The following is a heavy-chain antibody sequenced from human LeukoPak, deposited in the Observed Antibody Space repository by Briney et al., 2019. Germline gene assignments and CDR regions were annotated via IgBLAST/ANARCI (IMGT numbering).Heavy chain of an antibody. J-gene: IGHJ3*02. CDR3: AIRETSDAFDI. CDR2: IYYSGTT. Sequence: SETLSLTCTVSGGSISSYSWTWIRQPPGKGLEWIGYIYYSGTTNYNPSHKSRITISVDTSKNQFSLKLSSVTAADTAVYYCAIRETSDAFDIWGQGTMVTVSS. D-gene: IGHD1-7*01. CDR1: GGSISSYS. V-gene: IGHV4-59*08.